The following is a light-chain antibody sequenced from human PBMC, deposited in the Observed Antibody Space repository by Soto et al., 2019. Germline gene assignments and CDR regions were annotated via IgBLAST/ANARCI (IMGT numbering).Light chain of an antibody. CDR2: ANT. Sequence: QAVVTQPPSVSGAPGQRVTISCTGSNSNIGAGFDVNWYQQLPGTAPKLLIYANTNRPSGVPDRFSGSKSDTSASLAISGLQAEDEADYYCQSYDKSQIDYVFGTGTKVTVL. J-gene: IGLJ1*01. CDR1: NSNIGAGFD. CDR3: QSYDKSQIDYV. V-gene: IGLV1-40*01.